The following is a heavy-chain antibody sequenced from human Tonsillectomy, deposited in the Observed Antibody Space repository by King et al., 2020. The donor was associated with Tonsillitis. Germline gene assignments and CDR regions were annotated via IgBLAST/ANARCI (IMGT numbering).Heavy chain of an antibody. D-gene: IGHD5-12*01. V-gene: IGHV4-59*01. CDR2: IYYSGST. CDR3: ARDLASGYDPPFFGMDV. Sequence: LQLQESGPGLVKPSETLSLTCTVSGGSISSYYWSWIRQPPGKGLEWIGYIYYSGSTNYNPSLKSRVTISVDTSENQFSLKLSSVTAADTAVYYCARDLASGYDPPFFGMDVWGQGTTVTVSS. CDR1: GGSISSYY. J-gene: IGHJ6*02.